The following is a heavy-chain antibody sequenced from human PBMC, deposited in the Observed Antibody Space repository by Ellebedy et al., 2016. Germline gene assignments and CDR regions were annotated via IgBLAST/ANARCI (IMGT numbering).Heavy chain of an antibody. J-gene: IGHJ4*02. CDR3: TTVYRYNYDSV. Sequence: GGSLRLSCAASGFTFSNAWMNWVRQAQGKGLEWVGRIKSKTDGGAADYAAPVKGIFTISRDDSKNKLYLQMDSLKTEDTAVYFCTTVYRYNYDSVWGQGTLVTVSS. CDR2: IKSKTDGGAA. V-gene: IGHV3-15*01. CDR1: GFTFSNAW. D-gene: IGHD5-18*01.